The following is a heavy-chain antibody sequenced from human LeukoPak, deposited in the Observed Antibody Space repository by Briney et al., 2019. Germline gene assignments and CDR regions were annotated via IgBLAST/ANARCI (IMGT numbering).Heavy chain of an antibody. CDR3: ARGLEMATILYYYYYMDV. D-gene: IGHD5-24*01. CDR2: ISAYNGNT. V-gene: IGHV1-18*01. CDR1: GYTFTSYG. Sequence: ASVKVSCKASGYTFTSYGISWVRQAPGQGLEWMGWISAYNGNTNYAQKLQGRVTMTTDTSTSTAYMELRSLRSDDTAVYYCARGLEMATILYYYYYMDVWGKGTTVTVSS. J-gene: IGHJ6*03.